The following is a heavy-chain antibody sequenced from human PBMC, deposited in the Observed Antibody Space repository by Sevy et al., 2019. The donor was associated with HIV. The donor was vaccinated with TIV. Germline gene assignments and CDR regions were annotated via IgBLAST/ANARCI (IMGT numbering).Heavy chain of an antibody. D-gene: IGHD3-10*01. J-gene: IGHJ3*02. CDR1: GFSFSWHW. Sequence: GGSLRLSCAASGFSFSWHWMSWVRQTPEKGLEWVANIKQDGSEKNYVDSVKGRFIISRDNAKNSLYLQMNSLRVEDTAVYYCASKGGSRPNYAFDTWGQGTMVTVSS. CDR2: IKQDGSEK. CDR3: ASKGGSRPNYAFDT. V-gene: IGHV3-7*01.